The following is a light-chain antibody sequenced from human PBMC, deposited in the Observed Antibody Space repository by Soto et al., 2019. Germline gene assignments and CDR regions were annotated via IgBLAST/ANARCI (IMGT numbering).Light chain of an antibody. CDR2: DAS. Sequence: DIQMTQSPSTLSASVGDRVTITCRASQSISRSLAWYQQKPGKAPNLLIYDASSLEGGVPSRFSGSGFGTEFTLTITNLQPADFATYYCQQYNSYSPTFGQGTKVEVK. J-gene: IGKJ1*01. CDR3: QQYNSYSPT. V-gene: IGKV1-5*01. CDR1: QSISRS.